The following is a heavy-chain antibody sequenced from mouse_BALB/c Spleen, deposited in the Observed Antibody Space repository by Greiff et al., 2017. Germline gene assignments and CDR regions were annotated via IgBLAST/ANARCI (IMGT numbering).Heavy chain of an antibody. CDR2: IYPGSGST. CDR1: GYTFTSYW. CDR3: TRADGSSPAWFAY. Sequence: LQQPGSELVRPGASVKLSCKASGYTFTSYWMHWVKQRPGQGLEWIGNIYPGSGSTNYDEKFKSKATLTVDTSSSTAYMQLSSLTSEDSAVYDCTRADGSSPAWFAYWGQGTLVTVSA. D-gene: IGHD1-1*01. J-gene: IGHJ3*01. V-gene: IGHV1S22*01.